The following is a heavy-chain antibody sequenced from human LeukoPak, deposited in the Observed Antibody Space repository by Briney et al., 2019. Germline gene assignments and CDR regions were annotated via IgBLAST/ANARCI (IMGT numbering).Heavy chain of an antibody. Sequence: GGSLRLSCAASGFTFSRNAMTWVRQAPGKGLEWVSLIFGGSGGTYYADSVKGRFTISRDNSANTVYLQMNSLRAEDTAVYYCARPAGLGSSYLYYFDSWGQGTLVTVSS. CDR2: IFGGSGGT. V-gene: IGHV3-23*01. J-gene: IGHJ4*02. D-gene: IGHD3-10*01. CDR3: ARPAGLGSSYLYYFDS. CDR1: GFTFSRNA.